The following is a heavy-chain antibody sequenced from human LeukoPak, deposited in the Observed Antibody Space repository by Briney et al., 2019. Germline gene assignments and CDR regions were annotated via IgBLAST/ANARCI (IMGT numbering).Heavy chain of an antibody. V-gene: IGHV4-59*08. CDR1: GGSITGYY. D-gene: IGHD2/OR15-2a*01. CDR2: IFSSGST. CDR3: ARLTKFLTTYYPTP. Sequence: SETLSLTCTVSGGSITGYYWSWIRQPPGKGLEWVGYIFSSGSTNYNPSLKSRVTISLDTSKSQFSLKLISVTASDSAVYYCARLTKFLTTYYPTPWGQGTLVTVSS. J-gene: IGHJ5*02.